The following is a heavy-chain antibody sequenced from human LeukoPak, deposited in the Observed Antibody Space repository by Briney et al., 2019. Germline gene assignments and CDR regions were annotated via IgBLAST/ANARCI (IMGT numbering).Heavy chain of an antibody. J-gene: IGHJ4*02. D-gene: IGHD3-22*01. CDR2: IGGSGGST. V-gene: IGHV3-23*01. CDR1: GFTFSSYA. CDR3: AKPTTYYYDSSGPQYYFDY. Sequence: PGGSLRLSCAASGFTFSSYAMSWVRQAPGKGLEWVSAIGGSGGSTYYADSVKGRFTISRDNSKNTLYLQMNSLRAEDTAVYYCAKPTTYYYDSSGPQYYFDYWGQGTLVTVSS.